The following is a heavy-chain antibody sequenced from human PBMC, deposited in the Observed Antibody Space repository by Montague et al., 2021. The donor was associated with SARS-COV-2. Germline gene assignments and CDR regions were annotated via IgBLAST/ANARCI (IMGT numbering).Heavy chain of an antibody. CDR1: GGSITGYY. CDR2: IYDGGAV. V-gene: IGHV4-59*01. J-gene: IGHJ3*02. D-gene: IGHD4-23*01. CDR3: VRDHPYGGPRGAYDI. Sequence: TLSFTCTVSGGSITGYYWSWLRRSPGKGLEWIAYIYDGGAVNYNPXLGSRVTISTDTSKNQLSLKVNSVTAADTAVYYCVRDHPYGGPRGAYDIWGQGTVVTVSS.